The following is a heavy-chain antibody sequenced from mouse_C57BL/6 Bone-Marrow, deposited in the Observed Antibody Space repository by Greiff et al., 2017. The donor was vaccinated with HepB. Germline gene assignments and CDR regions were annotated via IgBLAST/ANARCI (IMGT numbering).Heavy chain of an antibody. CDR1: GFSLTSYA. D-gene: IGHD2-3*01. CDR3: ARSPLIYDGQYYFDY. J-gene: IGHJ2*01. CDR2: IWTGGGT. Sequence: QVQLQQSGPGLVAPSQSLSITCTVSGFSLTSYAISWVRQPPGKGLEWLGVIWTGGGTNYNSALKSRLSISKDNSKSQVFLKMNSLQTDDTARYYCARSPLIYDGQYYFDYWGQGTTLTVSS. V-gene: IGHV2-9-1*01.